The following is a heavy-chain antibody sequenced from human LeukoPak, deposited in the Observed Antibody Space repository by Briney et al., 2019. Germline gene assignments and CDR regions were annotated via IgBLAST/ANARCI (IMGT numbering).Heavy chain of an antibody. CDR1: GYTFTSYG. D-gene: IGHD3-10*01. V-gene: IGHV1-18*01. J-gene: IGHJ5*02. Sequence: ASVKVSCKASGYTFTSYGISWVRQAPGQGLEWMGWISAYNGNTNYAQKLQGRVTMTTDTSTTTVYMELMSLRSNDTAVYFCARDPSGSSLSWFDPWGQGTLVTVSS. CDR2: ISAYNGNT. CDR3: ARDPSGSSLSWFDP.